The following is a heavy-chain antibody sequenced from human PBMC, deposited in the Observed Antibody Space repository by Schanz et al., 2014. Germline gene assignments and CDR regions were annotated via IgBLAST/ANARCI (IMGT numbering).Heavy chain of an antibody. CDR2: ISAYNGNT. CDR3: ARDNIVSSSWYNYYGMDV. D-gene: IGHD6-13*01. V-gene: IGHV1-18*01. CDR1: GYTFTSYG. J-gene: IGHJ6*02. Sequence: QVQLVQSEAEVKKPGASVKVSCKASGYTFTSYGISWVRQAPGQGLEWMGWISAYNGNTNYAQKLQGRVTMTTDTSTRTAYMELRSLRSDDTAVYYCARDNIVSSSWYNYYGMDVWGQGTTVTVSS.